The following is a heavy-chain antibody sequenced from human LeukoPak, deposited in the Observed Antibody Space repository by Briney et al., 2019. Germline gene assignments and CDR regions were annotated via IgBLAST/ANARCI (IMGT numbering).Heavy chain of an antibody. CDR3: ARVKIVVVLNAFDI. CDR2: ISAYNGNT. Sequence: ASVKVSCKASGYTFTSYGISWVRQAPGQGLEWMGWISAYNGNTNYAQKLQGRVTMTTDTSTSTAYMELRSLRSDDTAVYYCARVKIVVVLNAFDIWGQGTMVTVSS. CDR1: GYTFTSYG. D-gene: IGHD3-22*01. V-gene: IGHV1-18*01. J-gene: IGHJ3*02.